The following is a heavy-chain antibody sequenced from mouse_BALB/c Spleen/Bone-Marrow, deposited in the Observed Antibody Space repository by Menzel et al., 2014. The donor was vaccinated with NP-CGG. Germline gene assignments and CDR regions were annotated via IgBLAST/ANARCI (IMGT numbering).Heavy chain of an antibody. CDR2: INPDSSTI. CDR3: ARLNYYGNLFV. V-gene: IGHV4-1*02. D-gene: IGHD1-1*01. Sequence: EVQVVESGGGLVQPGGSPKLSCAASGFDFSRYWMSWVRQAPGKGLDWIGEINPDSSTINYTPSLKDKFIISRDNAKNTLYLQMSKVRSEDTALYYCARLNYYGNLFVWGAGTTVTVSS. J-gene: IGHJ1*01. CDR1: GFDFSRYW.